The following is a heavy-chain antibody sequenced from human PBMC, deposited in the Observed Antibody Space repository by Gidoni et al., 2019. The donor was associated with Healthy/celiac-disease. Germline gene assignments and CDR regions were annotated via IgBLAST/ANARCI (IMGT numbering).Heavy chain of an antibody. J-gene: IGHJ5*02. Sequence: EVQLVESGGGWVQPGGSLRLSCAASGVTFSSYAMHWVRQAPGKGLEYVSAISSNGGSTYYADSVKGRFTISRDNSKNTLYLQMSSLRAEDTAVYYCVKDKGDSSLQYNWFDPWGQGTLVTVSS. CDR1: GVTFSSYA. D-gene: IGHD6-13*01. CDR2: ISSNGGST. CDR3: VKDKGDSSLQYNWFDP. V-gene: IGHV3-64D*09.